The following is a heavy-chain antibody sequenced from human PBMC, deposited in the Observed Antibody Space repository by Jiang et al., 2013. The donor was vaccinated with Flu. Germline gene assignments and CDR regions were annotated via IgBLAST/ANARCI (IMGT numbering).Heavy chain of an antibody. V-gene: IGHV1-69*01. D-gene: IGHD5-18*01. Sequence: GAEVKKPGSSVKVSCKASGGSFSSYAMNWVRQAPGQGLEWMGRIMPIFGTTNYAQKFQGRVTITADESTSTAYMELSSLRSEDTAVYYCARGTGYSYAPFDFWGQGTLVTVSS. CDR2: IMPIFGTT. CDR3: ARGTGYSYAPFDF. J-gene: IGHJ4*02. CDR1: GGSFSSYA.